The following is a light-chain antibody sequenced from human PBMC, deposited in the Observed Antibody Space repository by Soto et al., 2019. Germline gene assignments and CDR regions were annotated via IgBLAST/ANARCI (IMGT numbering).Light chain of an antibody. J-gene: IGLJ2*01. CDR3: AAWDDSLNGRGVV. CDR1: SSDIGAGYR. V-gene: IGLV1-44*01. Sequence: QPVLTQPPSVSGAPGERVTISCTGSSSDIGAGYRVRWYQQVPGTAPKLLIYSNNQRPSGVPDRFSGSRSGTSASLAISGLQSEDEADYYCAAWDDSLNGRGVVFGGGTKLTVL. CDR2: SNN.